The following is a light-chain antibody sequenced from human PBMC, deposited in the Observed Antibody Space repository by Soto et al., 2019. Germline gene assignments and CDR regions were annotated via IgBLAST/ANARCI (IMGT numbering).Light chain of an antibody. CDR3: VLYVPSGVVV. CDR2: STN. Sequence: QAVVTQEPSFSVSPGGTVTLTCEFSSGSVSASNYPSWYRLTPGQAPRTLIYSTNTRSSGVPDRFSGSILGNKAALTITGAQADDESDYYCVLYVPSGVVVFGGGTKVTVL. V-gene: IGLV8-61*01. J-gene: IGLJ2*01. CDR1: SGSVSASNY.